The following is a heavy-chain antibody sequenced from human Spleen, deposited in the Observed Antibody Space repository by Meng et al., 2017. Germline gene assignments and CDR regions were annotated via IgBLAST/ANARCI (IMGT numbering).Heavy chain of an antibody. CDR2: MYASGAT. CDR3: ARLAMAGKNYPTDY. D-gene: IGHD6-19*01. Sequence: EVQLVESGGGLIQPGVSLRLSCAASQFNVSSNFMNWVRRAPGKGLEWVSIMYASGATYYTDSVKGRFTISRDSSKNTLYLQMNSLRAEDTAVYYCARLAMAGKNYPTDYWGQGTLVTVSS. CDR1: QFNVSSNF. J-gene: IGHJ4*02. V-gene: IGHV3-53*01.